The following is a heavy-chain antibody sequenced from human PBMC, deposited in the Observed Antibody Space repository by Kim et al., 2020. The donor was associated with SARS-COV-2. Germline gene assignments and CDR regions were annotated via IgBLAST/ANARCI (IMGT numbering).Heavy chain of an antibody. CDR2: ISYDGNNK. CDR3: ARDRTTWGFVDY. J-gene: IGHJ4*02. CDR1: GFTFSSYA. Sequence: GGSLRLSCAASGFTFSSYAMHWVRQAPGKGLEWVAVISYDGNNKYYADSVKGRFTISRDNSKNTLYLQMNSLRAADTAVYYCARDRTTWGFVDYWGQGTLVTVSS. D-gene: IGHD7-27*01. V-gene: IGHV3-30-3*01.